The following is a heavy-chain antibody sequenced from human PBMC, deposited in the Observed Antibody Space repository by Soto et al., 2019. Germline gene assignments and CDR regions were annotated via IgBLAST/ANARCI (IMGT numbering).Heavy chain of an antibody. J-gene: IGHJ3*02. V-gene: IGHV3-74*01. CDR3: AREVDSEAFDI. CDR2: INSDGSST. D-gene: IGHD2-15*01. CDR1: GFTFSSYW. Sequence: VGSLRLSCAASGFTFSSYWMHWVRQAPGKGLVWVSRINSDGSSTSYADSVKGRFTISRDNAKNTLYLQMNSLRAEDTAVYYCAREVDSEAFDIWGQGTMVTVS.